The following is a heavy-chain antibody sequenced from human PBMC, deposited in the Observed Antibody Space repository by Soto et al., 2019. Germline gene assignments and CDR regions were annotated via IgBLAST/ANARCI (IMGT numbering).Heavy chain of an antibody. CDR3: AKPFLSYGDYGPWVY. J-gene: IGHJ4*02. CDR1: GFTVSSYG. V-gene: IGHV3-30*18. D-gene: IGHD4-17*01. CDR2: ISYDGSNK. Sequence: QVQLVESGGGVVQPGRSLRLSCAASGFTVSSYGMHWVRQAPGKGLEWVAVISYDGSNKYYADSVKGRFTISRDNSKNTLYLQMNSLRAEDTAVYYCAKPFLSYGDYGPWVYWGPGTLVTVSS.